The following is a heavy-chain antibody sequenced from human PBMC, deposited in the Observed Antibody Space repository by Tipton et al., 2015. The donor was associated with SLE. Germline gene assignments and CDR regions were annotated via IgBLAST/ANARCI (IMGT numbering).Heavy chain of an antibody. D-gene: IGHD6-19*01. J-gene: IGHJ4*02. Sequence: QLVQSGAEVKKLGASVKVSCKASGYTFSSYGISWVRQAPGQGLEWMGWISGYNGNTNYPQKLQGRVTMTTDTSTSTAYMELRSLTSDATAMYYCAREPRGWTDFDDWSQRTLVTVSA. CDR2: ISGYNGNT. CDR1: GYTFSSYG. CDR3: AREPRGWTDFDD. V-gene: IGHV1-18*01.